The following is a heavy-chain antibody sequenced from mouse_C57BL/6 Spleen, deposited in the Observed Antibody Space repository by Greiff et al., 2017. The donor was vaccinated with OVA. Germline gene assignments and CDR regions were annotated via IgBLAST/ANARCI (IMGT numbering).Heavy chain of an antibody. CDR1: GYTFTSYW. CDR2: IDPSDSYT. J-gene: IGHJ2*01. V-gene: IGHV1-69*01. Sequence: VQLQQPGAELVMPGASVKLSCKASGYTFTSYWMHWVKQRPGQGLEWIGEIDPSDSYTNYNQKFKGKSTLTVEKSSSTAYMQLSSLTSEDSAVYYCARRDDYDGFDYWGQGTTLTVSS. D-gene: IGHD2-4*01. CDR3: ARRDDYDGFDY.